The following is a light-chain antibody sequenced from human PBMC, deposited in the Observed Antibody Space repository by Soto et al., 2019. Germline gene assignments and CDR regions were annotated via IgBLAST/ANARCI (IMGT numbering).Light chain of an antibody. CDR3: QQYNSYPWT. CDR2: GAS. J-gene: IGKJ1*01. V-gene: IGKV3-15*01. Sequence: DIVMTQSPGTLSVSPGARAPLSCRASQSVGTNLAWYQQRPGQAPRLLVYGASTRASGIPPRFSGSGSGTDFTLTISSLQPEDFATYYCQQYNSYPWTFGQGTKVDIK. CDR1: QSVGTN.